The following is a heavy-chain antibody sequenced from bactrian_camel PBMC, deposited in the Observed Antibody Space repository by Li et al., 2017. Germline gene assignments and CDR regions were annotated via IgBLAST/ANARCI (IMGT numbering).Heavy chain of an antibody. CDR2: IDDDGDT. CDR3: AAAYTCWNFYSLLRASTYSS. J-gene: IGHJ4*01. D-gene: IGHD2*01. Sequence: QVQLVESGGGSVQAGGSLRLSCAASGATASSYCLGWVRQAPGKEREGVATIDDDGDTKYADFVKDRFTISKDSAKNTVYLEMNSLKPEDTAMYYCAAAYTCWNFYSLLRASTYSSWGHGTQVTVS. V-gene: IGHV3S9*01. CDR1: GATASSYC.